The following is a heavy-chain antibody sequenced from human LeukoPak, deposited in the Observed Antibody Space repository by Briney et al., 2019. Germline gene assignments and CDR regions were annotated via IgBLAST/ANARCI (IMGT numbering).Heavy chain of an antibody. CDR3: ARDLSIADRDYGMFV. CDR1: GFSFSTYI. V-gene: IGHV3-23*01. D-gene: IGHD6-6*01. J-gene: IGHJ6*01. Sequence: GGSLRVSSAAAGFSFSTYITTSVRQAPGKGLEWVSVVGGNGDSKYYADSVKGRFTISRDISKNTLYLQMNSLRAEDTAVYYCARDLSIADRDYGMFVWGEGATVTVSS. CDR2: VGGNGDSK.